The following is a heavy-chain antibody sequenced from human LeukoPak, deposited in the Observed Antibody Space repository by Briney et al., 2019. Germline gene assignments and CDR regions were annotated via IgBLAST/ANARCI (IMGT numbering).Heavy chain of an antibody. V-gene: IGHV4-34*01. CDR1: GGSFSGYY. D-gene: IGHD6-19*01. J-gene: IGHJ4*02. CDR2: INHSGST. CDR3: ARGRGSSGWNNDY. Sequence: PSETLSLTCAVYGGSFSGYYWSWIRQPPGKGLEWIGEINHSGSTNYNPSLRSRVTISVDTSKNQFSLKLSSVTAADTAVYYCARGRGSSGWNNDYWGQGTLVTVSS.